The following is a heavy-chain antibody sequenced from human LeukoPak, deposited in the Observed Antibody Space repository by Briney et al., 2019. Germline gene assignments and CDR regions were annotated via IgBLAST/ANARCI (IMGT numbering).Heavy chain of an antibody. CDR1: GFTLSSYP. CDR3: AKGGGSSIAAAGIGSYYGMDV. CDR2: ISGSGGST. D-gene: IGHD6-13*01. J-gene: IGHJ6*04. V-gene: IGHV3-23*01. Sequence: GSLRLSCAAPGFTLSSYPMTWVRQPPGKGLEWVSAISGSGGSTYYADSVKGRFTISRDNSKNTLYLQMNSLRAEDTAVYYCAKGGGSSIAAAGIGSYYGMDVWGKGTTVTVSS.